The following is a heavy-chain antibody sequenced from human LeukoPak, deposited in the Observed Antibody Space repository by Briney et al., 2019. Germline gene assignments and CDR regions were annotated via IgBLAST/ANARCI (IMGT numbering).Heavy chain of an antibody. Sequence: SGTLSLTCAVSGGSISSSSWWSWVRQPPGKGLEWIGEIYHSGSTNYNPSLKSRVTISVDKSKNQFSLKLSSVTAADTAVYYCARDYHDGSGSFDYWGQGTLVTVSS. J-gene: IGHJ4*02. CDR1: GGSISSSSW. V-gene: IGHV4-4*02. D-gene: IGHD3-10*01. CDR3: ARDYHDGSGSFDY. CDR2: IYHSGST.